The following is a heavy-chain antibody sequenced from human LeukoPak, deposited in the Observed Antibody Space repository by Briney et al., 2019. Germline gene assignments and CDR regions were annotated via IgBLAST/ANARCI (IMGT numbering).Heavy chain of an antibody. J-gene: IGHJ4*02. CDR1: GFPFSSYW. D-gene: IGHD5-24*01. Sequence: GGSLRLSAVASGFPFSSYWMTWVRKAPGKGLKWVANIKQDGSKKSYVDSVKGRFTISRDNAKNSLYLQMNSLRAEDTAIYYCTRVGYIDEGIDYWGQGTLVTVSS. CDR3: TRVGYIDEGIDY. CDR2: IKQDGSKK. V-gene: IGHV3-7*04.